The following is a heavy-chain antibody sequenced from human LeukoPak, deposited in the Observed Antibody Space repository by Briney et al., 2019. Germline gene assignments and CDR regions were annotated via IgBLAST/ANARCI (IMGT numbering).Heavy chain of an antibody. Sequence: GGSLRLSCAASGFTFSSYSMNWVRQAPGKGLEWVSYISSSSSTIYYADSVKGRFTISRDNAKNSLYLQMNSLRAEDTAVYYCAKVGGYSGYWGQGTLVTVSS. D-gene: IGHD3-22*01. V-gene: IGHV3-48*01. CDR2: ISSSSSTI. J-gene: IGHJ4*02. CDR3: AKVGGYSGY. CDR1: GFTFSSYS.